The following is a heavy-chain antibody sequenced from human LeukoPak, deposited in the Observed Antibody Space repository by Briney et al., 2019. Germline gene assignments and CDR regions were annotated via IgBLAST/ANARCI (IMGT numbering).Heavy chain of an antibody. J-gene: IGHJ4*02. V-gene: IGHV1-2*02. D-gene: IGHD6-6*01. CDR2: INPNSGGT. CDR3: ARGVVREYSSSSRFDY. Sequence: ASVKVSCKASGYTFTGYYMHWVRQAPGQGLEWMGWINPNSGGTNYAQKFQGRVTMTRDTSISTAYMELSRLRSDDTAVYYCARGVVREYSSSSRFDYWGQGTLVTVSS. CDR1: GYTFTGYY.